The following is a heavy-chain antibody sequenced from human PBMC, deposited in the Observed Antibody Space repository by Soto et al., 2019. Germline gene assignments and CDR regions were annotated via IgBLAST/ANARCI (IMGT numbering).Heavy chain of an antibody. V-gene: IGHV3-74*01. Sequence: EVQLVESGGGLVQPGGSLRLSCAASGFTFSGHWLHWVRQAPGKGLVWVSRINSDGSTTNYADSVKGRFTISRDNAKNTLDLQMNRLRAEDTAVYYCAPHYDDNAFEIWGRGTLVTVSA. J-gene: IGHJ3*02. CDR3: APHYDDNAFEI. CDR2: INSDGSTT. D-gene: IGHD3-3*01. CDR1: GFTFSGHW.